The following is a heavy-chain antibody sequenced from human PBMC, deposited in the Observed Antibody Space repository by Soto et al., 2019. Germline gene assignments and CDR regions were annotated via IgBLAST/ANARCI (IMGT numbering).Heavy chain of an antibody. D-gene: IGHD2-2*02. CDR3: ARGGGYCSSTSRYTRDAYYYYYGMDV. CDR1: GYTFTGYY. V-gene: IGHV1-2*04. CDR2: INPNSGGT. Sequence: ASVKVSCKASGYTFTGYYMHWVRQAPGQGLEWMGWINPNSGGTNYAQKFQGWVTMTRDTSISTAYMELSRLRSDDTAVYYCARGGGYCSSTSRYTRDAYYYYYGMDVWGQGTTVTVSS. J-gene: IGHJ6*02.